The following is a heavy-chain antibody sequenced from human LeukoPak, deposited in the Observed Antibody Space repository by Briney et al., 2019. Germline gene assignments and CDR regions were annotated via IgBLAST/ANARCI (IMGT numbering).Heavy chain of an antibody. D-gene: IGHD5-12*01. CDR2: ISSSSSYI. V-gene: IGHV3-21*01. CDR3: ARVGYSGPLDY. Sequence: GGSLRLSCAASGFTFSSYSMNWVRQAPGKGLEWVSSISSSSSYIYCADSVKGRFTISRDNAKNSLYLQMNSLRAEDTAVYYCARVGYSGPLDYWGQGTLVTVSS. CDR1: GFTFSSYS. J-gene: IGHJ4*02.